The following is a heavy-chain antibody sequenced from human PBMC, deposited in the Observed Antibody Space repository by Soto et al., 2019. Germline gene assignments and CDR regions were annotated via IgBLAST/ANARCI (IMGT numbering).Heavy chain of an antibody. CDR1: GDTFSSYT. Sequence: GASVKVSCKASGDTFSSYTVSWVRQAPGQGLEWMGRIFPILDVTNYPHKFQGRVTITADKSTSTAYMELSSLRSEDTAVYFCARGSWIPSNAFDIWGQGTMVTVSS. J-gene: IGHJ3*02. CDR3: ARGSWIPSNAFDI. CDR2: IFPILDVT. V-gene: IGHV1-69*02. D-gene: IGHD3-10*01.